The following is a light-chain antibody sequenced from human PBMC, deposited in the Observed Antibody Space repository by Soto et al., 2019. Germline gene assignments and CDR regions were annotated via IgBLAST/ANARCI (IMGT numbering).Light chain of an antibody. J-gene: IGLJ1*01. CDR1: SSDVGGYNY. Sequence: QSVLTQPASVSGSRGQSITISCIGTSSDVGGYNYVSWYQQHPGKAPKLMIYDVSNRPSGVSNRFSGSKSGNTASLTISGLQAEDEADYYCRSYTSSSTYVFGTGTKVTVL. CDR2: DVS. CDR3: RSYTSSSTYV. V-gene: IGLV2-14*01.